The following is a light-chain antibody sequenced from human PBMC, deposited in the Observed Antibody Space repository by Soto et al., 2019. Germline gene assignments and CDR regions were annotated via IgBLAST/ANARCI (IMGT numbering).Light chain of an antibody. CDR3: ASWDDTLSGPV. V-gene: IGLV1-47*01. CDR2: RND. Sequence: QSVLTQPPSASGTPGQRVTISCSGSSSNIGSNYVYWYQQIPGTATKLLIYRNDQRPSGVPDRLSGSKSGTSASLAISGLRSEDEADYYCASWDDTLSGPVFGGGTQLTVL. CDR1: SSNIGSNY. J-gene: IGLJ7*01.